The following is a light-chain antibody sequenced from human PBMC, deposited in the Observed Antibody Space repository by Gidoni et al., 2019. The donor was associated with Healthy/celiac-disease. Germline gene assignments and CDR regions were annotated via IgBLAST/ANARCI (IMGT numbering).Light chain of an antibody. V-gene: IGLV2-11*01. CDR1: SSDVGGYNY. J-gene: IGLJ3*02. Sequence: QSALTQPRSVSGSPVQSVTIPCTGTSSDVGGYNYVSWYQHHPGKAPKLMIYDVSKRTSGVPDRFSGSKSGNTASLTISGLQAEDESDYYCCSYAGSYTWVFGGGTKLTVL. CDR2: DVS. CDR3: CSYAGSYTWV.